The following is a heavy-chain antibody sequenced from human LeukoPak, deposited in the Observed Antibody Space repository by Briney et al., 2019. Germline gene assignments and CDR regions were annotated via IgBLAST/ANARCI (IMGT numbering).Heavy chain of an antibody. CDR3: AKEGGLPNSRDNNFDY. CDR1: GFTFSSYA. D-gene: IGHD4-23*01. J-gene: IGHJ4*02. CDR2: ICGSGGST. Sequence: GGSLRLSCAASGFTFSSYAMSWVRQAPGKGLEWVSAICGSGGSTYYADSVKGRFTISRDNSKNTLYLQMNSLRAEDTAVYYCAKEGGLPNSRDNNFDYWGQGTLVTVSS. V-gene: IGHV3-23*01.